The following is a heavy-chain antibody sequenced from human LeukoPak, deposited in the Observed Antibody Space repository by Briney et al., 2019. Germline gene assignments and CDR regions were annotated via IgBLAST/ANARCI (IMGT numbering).Heavy chain of an antibody. J-gene: IGHJ4*02. CDR3: SKWGDYDVLTGYYDSDF. CDR1: GFTLNNYA. CDR2: ILGSGRSA. V-gene: IGHV3-23*01. Sequence: GASLRLSCAASGFTLNNYAMSWARQAPGKGLEGVSAILGSGRSAYYADSVKGRFTISRDNSKNSLFLQMNSLRVEDTALYYCSKWGDYDVLTGYYDSDFWGQGTLVTVSA. D-gene: IGHD3-9*01.